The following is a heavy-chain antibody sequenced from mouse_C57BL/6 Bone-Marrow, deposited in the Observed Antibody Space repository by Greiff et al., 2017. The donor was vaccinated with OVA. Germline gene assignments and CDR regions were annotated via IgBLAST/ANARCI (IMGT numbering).Heavy chain of an antibody. V-gene: IGHV1-82*01. CDR3: ARHEDGYYASYFDY. D-gene: IGHD2-3*01. Sequence: VKLQESGPELVKPGASVKISCKASGYAFSSSWMNWVKQRPGKGLEWIGRIYPGDGDTNYNGKFKGKATLTADKSSSTAYMQLRSLTSEDSAVYFCARHEDGYYASYFDYWGQGTTLTVSS. CDR2: IYPGDGDT. J-gene: IGHJ2*01. CDR1: GYAFSSSW.